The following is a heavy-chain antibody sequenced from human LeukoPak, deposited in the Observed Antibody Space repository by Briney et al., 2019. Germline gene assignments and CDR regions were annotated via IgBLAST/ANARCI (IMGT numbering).Heavy chain of an antibody. CDR3: ASSVV. V-gene: IGHV3-7*01. Sequence: GGSLRLSCAASGFTFSNYWMTWVRQAPGKGLEWVAHINQDGSEEHYMDSAKARFTISRDNAKNSLSLQMNSLRAEDTAVYYCASSVVWGQGTTVTVSS. CDR2: INQDGSEE. J-gene: IGHJ6*02. D-gene: IGHD3-10*01. CDR1: GFTFSNYW.